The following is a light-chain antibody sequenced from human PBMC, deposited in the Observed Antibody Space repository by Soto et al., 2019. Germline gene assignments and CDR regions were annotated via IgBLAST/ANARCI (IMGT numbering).Light chain of an antibody. Sequence: SQLTQSPSSLSASVGDRVTITCRASQGISTYLAWYQQKPGRAPKLLIYTASTLQSGVPSRFSGRGSGTDFTLTISSLQPEDFATYYCQQLNSDPPIPFGQVTRLAIK. CDR3: QQLNSDPPIP. CDR1: QGISTY. V-gene: IGKV1-9*01. CDR2: TAS. J-gene: IGKJ5*01.